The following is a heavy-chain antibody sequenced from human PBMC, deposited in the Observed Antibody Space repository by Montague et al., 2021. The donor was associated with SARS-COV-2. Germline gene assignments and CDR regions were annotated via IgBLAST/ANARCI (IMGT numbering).Heavy chain of an antibody. CDR1: GDSITSGSYY. CDR2: SDTGGSX. J-gene: IGHJ4*02. Sequence: TLSLTCTVSGDSITSGSYYWDWVRQPAGKGLEWVGRSDTGGSXCYXRRLKSRLTISVDTSKNQFSLKLRSVTAADTAVYFCARDWGSYSGGFDYWGQGSLVTVSS. D-gene: IGHD1-26*01. V-gene: IGHV4-61*02. CDR3: ARDWGSYSGGFDY.